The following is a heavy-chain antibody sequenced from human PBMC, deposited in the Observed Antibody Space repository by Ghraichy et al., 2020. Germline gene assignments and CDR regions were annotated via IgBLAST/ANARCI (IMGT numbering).Heavy chain of an antibody. J-gene: IGHJ4*02. CDR1: GFTFSNAW. Sequence: GGSLRLSCAASGFTFSNAWMSWVRQAPGKGLEWVGRIKTKTDGGTIDYAAPVKGRFTISRDDSKNTLYLQMNSLKTEDTAVYYCTTDLSDDSHLDYWGQGTLVTVSS. V-gene: IGHV3-15*01. D-gene: IGHD3-22*01. CDR3: TTDLSDDSHLDY. CDR2: IKTKTDGGTI.